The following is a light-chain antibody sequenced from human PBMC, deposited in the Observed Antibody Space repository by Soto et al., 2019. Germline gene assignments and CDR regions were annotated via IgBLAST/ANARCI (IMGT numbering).Light chain of an antibody. CDR1: QSVSSSY. Sequence: EIVLTQSPGTLSLSPGERATLSCRASQSVSSSYLAWYQQKPGQAPRLLIYGASSRATGIPDRFTGSGSGTDFTLTISRLEPEDFAEYYFQQYGSSLFTFGPGNKVDIK. CDR3: QQYGSSLFT. CDR2: GAS. V-gene: IGKV3-20*01. J-gene: IGKJ3*01.